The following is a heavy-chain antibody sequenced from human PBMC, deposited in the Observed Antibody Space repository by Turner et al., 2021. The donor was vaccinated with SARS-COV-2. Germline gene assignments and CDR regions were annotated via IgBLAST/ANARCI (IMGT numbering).Heavy chain of an antibody. D-gene: IGHD3-22*01. CDR3: ASRLITMIGVVKDLNAFDI. Sequence: QLQLRASGPGLVMPSETLSPTCTVPGGSVRSSSDYWGWIRQPPGKGLEWIGNIDDGGSTYYDPGLKSRVTISVDTSKNQFSLELSSVTAADTAVDCCASRLITMIGVVKDLNAFDIWGQGTMVTVSS. CDR1: GGSVRSSSDY. J-gene: IGHJ3*02. V-gene: IGHV4-39*01. CDR2: IDDGGST.